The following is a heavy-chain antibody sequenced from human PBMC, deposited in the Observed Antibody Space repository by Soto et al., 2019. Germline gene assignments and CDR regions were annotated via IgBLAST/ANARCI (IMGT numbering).Heavy chain of an antibody. CDR1: GFTFSTYS. J-gene: IGHJ4*02. CDR2: ISSSSSTI. Sequence: EVQLVESGGGLVQPGWSLRLSCAASGFTFSTYSMNWVRQAPGKGLAWVSYISSSSSTIYYANSVRGRFTISIDNAKDSLYLQMNSLRDEDTAVYYCARGGWEFVNWGQVTMVTVSS. V-gene: IGHV3-48*02. CDR3: ARGGWEFVN. D-gene: IGHD1-26*01.